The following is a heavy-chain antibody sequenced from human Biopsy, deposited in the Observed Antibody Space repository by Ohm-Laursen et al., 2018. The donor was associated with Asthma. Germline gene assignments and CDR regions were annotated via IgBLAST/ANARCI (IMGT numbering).Heavy chain of an antibody. V-gene: IGHV1-24*01. J-gene: IGHJ4*02. CDR1: GYILTDLS. CDR2: HDHEEGGT. CDR3: ASDFPKDYVRYNFQF. Sequence: AASVKVSCKISGYILTDLSMHWVRQAPGQGLEWMGGHDHEEGGTVNARRFQGRVTMTEDTSIDTAYMELSSLSSDDTAVYYCASDFPKDYVRYNFQFWGQGTLVTVSS. D-gene: IGHD4-17*01.